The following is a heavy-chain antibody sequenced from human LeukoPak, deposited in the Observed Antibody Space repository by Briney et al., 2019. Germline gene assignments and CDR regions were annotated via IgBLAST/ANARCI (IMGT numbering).Heavy chain of an antibody. CDR1: GYTFSSYV. Sequence: ASVKVSCKASGYTFSSYVMNWVRQAPGQGLEWMGRINTNTGNPTYAQGFTGRFVFSLDTSVSTAYLQISSLKAEDTAVYYCARDQAAAEDFWFDPWGQGTLVIVSS. D-gene: IGHD6-13*01. CDR2: INTNTGNP. J-gene: IGHJ5*02. V-gene: IGHV7-4-1*02. CDR3: ARDQAAAEDFWFDP.